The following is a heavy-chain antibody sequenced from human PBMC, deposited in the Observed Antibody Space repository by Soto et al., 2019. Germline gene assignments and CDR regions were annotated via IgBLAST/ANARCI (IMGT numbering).Heavy chain of an antibody. CDR3: ARISGSYYYGMDV. J-gene: IGHJ6*02. CDR2: IYHSGST. Sequence: TSETLSLTCTVYGGSFSSFYWSWIRQSPGKGLEWIGEIYHSGSTNYNPSLKSRVTISVDKSKNQFSLKLSSVTAADTAVYYCARISGSYYYGMDVWGQGTTVTVSS. V-gene: IGHV4-34*01. D-gene: IGHD1-26*01. CDR1: GGSFSSFY.